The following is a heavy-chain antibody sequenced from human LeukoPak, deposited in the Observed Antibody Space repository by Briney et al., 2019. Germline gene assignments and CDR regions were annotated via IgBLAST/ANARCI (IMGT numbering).Heavy chain of an antibody. D-gene: IGHD6-19*01. V-gene: IGHV3-53*01. CDR2: IYSDGTT. J-gene: IGHJ5*02. CDR3: ARDGPGIAVAGTSLQNWFDP. CDR1: GFTVSNNY. Sequence: PGGSLGLSCAASGFTVSNNYMSWVRQAPGKKLEWVSDIYSDGTTFYADSVKGRFTISRDNSKNTLYLQMNSLRAEDTAVYYCARDGPGIAVAGTSLQNWFDPWGQGTLVTVSS.